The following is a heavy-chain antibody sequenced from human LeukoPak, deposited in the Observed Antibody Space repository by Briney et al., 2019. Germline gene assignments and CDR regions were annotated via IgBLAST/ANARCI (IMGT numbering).Heavy chain of an antibody. CDR2: ISGNGGST. CDR3: AKDPDPYQLVPGGYYGMDV. V-gene: IGHV3-23*01. D-gene: IGHD2-2*01. CDR1: GFTFSSFA. J-gene: IGHJ6*02. Sequence: GGSLRLSCAASGFTFSSFAMSWARQTPGQGLEWVSAISGNGGSTYYADSVKGRFTISRDNSKNTLYLQMNSLRAADTAVYYCAKDPDPYQLVPGGYYGMDVWGQGTTVTVSS.